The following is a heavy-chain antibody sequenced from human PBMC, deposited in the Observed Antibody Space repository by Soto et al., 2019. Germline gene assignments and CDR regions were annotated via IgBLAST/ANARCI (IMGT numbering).Heavy chain of an antibody. J-gene: IGHJ4*02. CDR3: ARDIGNWGLNFDY. Sequence: ASVKVSCKASGYTFTGYYMHWVRQAPGQGLEWMGWINPNSGGTNYAQKFQGRVTMTRDTSISTAYMELSRLRSDDTAVYYCARDIGNWGLNFDYWGQGTLVTVSS. CDR1: GYTFTGYY. CDR2: INPNSGGT. D-gene: IGHD7-27*01. V-gene: IGHV1-2*02.